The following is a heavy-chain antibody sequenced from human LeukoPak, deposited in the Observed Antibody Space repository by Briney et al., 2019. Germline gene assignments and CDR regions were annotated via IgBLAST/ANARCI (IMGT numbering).Heavy chain of an antibody. CDR2: ITSSSSYI. CDR1: GFIFSSYS. D-gene: IGHD5-24*01. CDR3: TRVGYIDEGIDY. Sequence: GGSLRLSCAASGFIFSSYSMNWVRQAPGKGLEWVSSITSSSSYIYHADSVKGRFTISRDNAKNSLYLQMNSLRAEDTAIYYCTRVGYIDEGIDYWSQGTLVTVSS. J-gene: IGHJ4*02. V-gene: IGHV3-21*01.